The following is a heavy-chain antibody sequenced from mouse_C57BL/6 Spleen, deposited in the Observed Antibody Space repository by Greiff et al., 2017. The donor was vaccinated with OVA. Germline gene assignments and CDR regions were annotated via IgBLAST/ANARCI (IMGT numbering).Heavy chain of an antibody. J-gene: IGHJ4*01. CDR2: IWGVGST. CDR3: ASDRGSYYAMDY. D-gene: IGHD1-1*02. Sequence: VMLVESGPGLVAPSQSLSITCTVSGFSLTSYGVDWVRQSPGKGLEWLGVIWGVGSTNYNSALKSRLSISKDNSKSQVFLKMNSLQTDDTAMYCCASDRGSYYAMDYWGQGTSVTVSS. CDR1: GFSLTSYG. V-gene: IGHV2-6*01.